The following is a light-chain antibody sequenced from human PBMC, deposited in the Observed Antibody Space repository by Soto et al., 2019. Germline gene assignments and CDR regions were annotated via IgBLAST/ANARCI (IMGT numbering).Light chain of an antibody. CDR1: QSVGSN. J-gene: IGKJ4*01. CDR3: QQYNDWPRALT. V-gene: IGKV3-15*01. Sequence: EIVMTQSPATLSVSPGERATLSCRASQSVGSNLAWYQQKPGQAPRLLIYGASTRATGIPARFSGSESGTEFTLTISILQSEDFAIYYCQQYNDWPRALTFGGGTKVEIK. CDR2: GAS.